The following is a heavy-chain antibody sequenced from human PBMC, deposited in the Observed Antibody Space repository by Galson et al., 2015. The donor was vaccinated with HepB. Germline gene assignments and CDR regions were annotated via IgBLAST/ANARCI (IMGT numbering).Heavy chain of an antibody. CDR3: ARGDDYGVLDAFDI. J-gene: IGHJ3*02. D-gene: IGHD4-17*01. CDR2: INPNSGGT. V-gene: IGHV1-2*06. CDR1: GYTFTGYY. Sequence: SVKVSCKASGYTFTGYYMHWVRQAPGQGLEWMGRINPNSGGTNYAQKFQDRVTMTRDTSISTAYMELSRLRSDDTAVYYCARGDDYGVLDAFDIWGQGTMDTVSS.